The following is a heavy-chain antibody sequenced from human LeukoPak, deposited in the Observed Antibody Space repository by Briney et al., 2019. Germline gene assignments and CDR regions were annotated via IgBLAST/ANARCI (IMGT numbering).Heavy chain of an antibody. Sequence: GGSLRLSCAASGFTFSSYGMHWVRQAPGKGLEWVAFIRYDGSNKYYADSVKGRFTISRDNSKNTLYLQMNSLRAEDTAVYYCARVEDYYGSGSYYPPPDYWGQGTLVTVSS. CDR3: ARVEDYYGSGSYYPPPDY. V-gene: IGHV3-30*02. D-gene: IGHD3-10*01. CDR2: IRYDGSNK. CDR1: GFTFSSYG. J-gene: IGHJ4*02.